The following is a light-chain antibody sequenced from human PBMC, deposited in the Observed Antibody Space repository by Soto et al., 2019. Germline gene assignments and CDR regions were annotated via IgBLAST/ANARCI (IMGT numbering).Light chain of an antibody. Sequence: DIQMTQSPSTLSASVGDRVTITCRASQSISSRLAWYQQKLGKVPKLLIYKASSLESGVPSRFSGSGSGTEFTLTISSLQPDDFATYYCQQYDSYSWTFGQGTKVEI. CDR2: KAS. CDR3: QQYDSYSWT. CDR1: QSISSR. J-gene: IGKJ1*01. V-gene: IGKV1-5*03.